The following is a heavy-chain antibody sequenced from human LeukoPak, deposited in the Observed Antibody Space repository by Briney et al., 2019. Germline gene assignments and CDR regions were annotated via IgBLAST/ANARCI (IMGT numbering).Heavy chain of an antibody. Sequence: GGSLRLSCAASGLTFSSYWMHWVRQAPGKGLEWVSRINTDGRSTSYADSVKGRFTISRDNAKNTLYLQMNRLRAEDTATYYCLRDVIRRGQGTLVTVSS. CDR3: LRDVIR. CDR1: GLTFSSYW. D-gene: IGHD2/OR15-2a*01. CDR2: INTDGRST. J-gene: IGHJ4*02. V-gene: IGHV3-74*01.